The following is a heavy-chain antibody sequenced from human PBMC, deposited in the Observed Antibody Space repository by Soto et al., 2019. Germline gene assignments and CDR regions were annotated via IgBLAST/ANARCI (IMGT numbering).Heavy chain of an antibody. V-gene: IGHV3-30*18. J-gene: IGHJ4*02. CDR1: GFAFSNYD. CDR3: AKVGGPVAIWLDY. D-gene: IGHD4-4*01. Sequence: QVQLVESGGGVVQPGRSLRLSCATSGFAFSNYDMDWVRQAPGKGLEWVASISSDGSDKYYADSVKGRFTISRDNSKKTLYLQMNSLRAEDTSCYYCAKVGGPVAIWLDYWGQGTLVTVSS. CDR2: ISSDGSDK.